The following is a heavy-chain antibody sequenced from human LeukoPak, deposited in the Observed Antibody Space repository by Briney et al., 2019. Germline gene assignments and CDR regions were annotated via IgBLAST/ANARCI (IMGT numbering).Heavy chain of an antibody. Sequence: GASVKVSCKASGYSFNSYGISWVRQPPGQGQEWIGFISAYNSNTNYAQKLQDRVTITTDTSTGTAYLDLRILRPEATAMYYCARDANRITMLRGNDYWGQGTLVTVSS. CDR2: ISAYNSNT. V-gene: IGHV1-18*01. CDR1: GYSFNSYG. J-gene: IGHJ4*02. D-gene: IGHD3-10*01. CDR3: ARDANRITMLRGNDY.